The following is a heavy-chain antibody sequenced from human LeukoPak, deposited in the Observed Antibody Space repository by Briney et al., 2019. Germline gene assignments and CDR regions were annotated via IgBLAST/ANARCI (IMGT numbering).Heavy chain of an antibody. Sequence: GGSLRLSCAASGSTFSSYWMSWVRQAPGKGLEWVSSMSSGSSYIYYADSVKGRFTISRDNAKNSLYLQMNSLRAEDTAVYYCARDLRGSSWYEGRGNWFDPWGQGTLVTVSS. CDR3: ARDLRGSSWYEGRGNWFDP. D-gene: IGHD6-13*01. CDR1: GSTFSSYW. V-gene: IGHV3-21*01. CDR2: MSSGSSYI. J-gene: IGHJ5*02.